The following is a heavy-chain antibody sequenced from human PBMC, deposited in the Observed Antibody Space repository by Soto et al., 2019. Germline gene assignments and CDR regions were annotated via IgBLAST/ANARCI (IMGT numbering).Heavy chain of an antibody. Sequence: ASVKVSCKASGGTFSSYAISWVRQAPGQWLEWMGGIIPIFGTANYAQKFQGRVTITADESTSTAYMELSSLRSEDTAVYYCARDYVPYSSGPPGGLGYWGQGTLVTVSS. J-gene: IGHJ4*02. V-gene: IGHV1-69*13. CDR1: GGTFSSYA. CDR2: IIPIFGTA. CDR3: ARDYVPYSSGPPGGLGY. D-gene: IGHD6-19*01.